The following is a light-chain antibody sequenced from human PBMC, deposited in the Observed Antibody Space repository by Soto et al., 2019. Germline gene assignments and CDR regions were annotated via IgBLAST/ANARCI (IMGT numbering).Light chain of an antibody. Sequence: EIVLPQSPGTLSVSPGERATLSCRASQSVSSKLAWYQQKPGQAPRLLLYGASTGATGIPARFSGSGSETEFTLSISSLQSEDFAVYYCQQYNNWPGTFGQGTKVEIK. CDR1: QSVSSK. J-gene: IGKJ1*01. V-gene: IGKV3-15*01. CDR3: QQYNNWPGT. CDR2: GAS.